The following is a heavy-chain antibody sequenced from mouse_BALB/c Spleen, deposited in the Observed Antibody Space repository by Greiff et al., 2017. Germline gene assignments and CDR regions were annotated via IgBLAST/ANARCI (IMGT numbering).Heavy chain of an antibody. CDR3: ARPYGNYGDWFAY. CDR2: ISSGGST. V-gene: IGHV5-6-5*01. D-gene: IGHD2-1*01. CDR1: GFTFSSYY. Sequence: DVKLVESGGGLVKLGGSLKLSCAASGFTFSSYYMSWVRQTPEKRLEWVASISSGGSTYYPDSVKGRFTISRDNARNILYLQMSSLRSEDTAMYYCARPYGNYGDWFAYWGQGTLVTVSA. J-gene: IGHJ3*01.